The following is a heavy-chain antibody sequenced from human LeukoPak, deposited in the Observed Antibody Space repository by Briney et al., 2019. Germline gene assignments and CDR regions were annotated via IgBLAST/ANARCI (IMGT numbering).Heavy chain of an antibody. V-gene: IGHV1-3*01. CDR3: ARMALWRWLWAYYFDY. CDR1: GYTFTSYA. J-gene: IGHJ4*02. D-gene: IGHD4-23*01. CDR2: INAGNGNT. Sequence: ASVKVSCKASGYTFTSYAMHWVRQAPGQRLEWVGWINAGNGNTKYSQKFQGRVTITRDTSASTAYMELSSLRSEDTAVYYCARMALWRWLWAYYFDYWGQGTLVTVSS.